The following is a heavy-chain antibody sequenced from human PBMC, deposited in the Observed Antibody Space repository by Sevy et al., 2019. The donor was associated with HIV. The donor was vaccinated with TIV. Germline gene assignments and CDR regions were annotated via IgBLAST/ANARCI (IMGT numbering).Heavy chain of an antibody. V-gene: IGHV1-24*01. CDR2: FDPEDGET. CDR3: ATAVGGQGVINYGMDV. D-gene: IGHD3-10*01. Sequence: ASVKVSCKVSGYTLTELSMHWVRQAPGKGLEWMGGFDPEDGETIYAQKFQGRVTMTEDTSTDTAYMELSSLRSEDTAVYYCATAVGGQGVINYGMDVWGQGTTVTVSS. J-gene: IGHJ6*02. CDR1: GYTLTELS.